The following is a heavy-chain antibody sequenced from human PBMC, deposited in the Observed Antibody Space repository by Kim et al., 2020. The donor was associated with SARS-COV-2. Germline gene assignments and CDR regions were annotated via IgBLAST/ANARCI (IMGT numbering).Heavy chain of an antibody. J-gene: IGHJ4*02. V-gene: IGHV3-23*01. D-gene: IGHD3-10*01. Sequence: DSVTGRFTISRDNSKNTLYMQMNSLRAEDTAVYYCAKDPGITMVRGVIDYWGQGTLVTVSS. CDR3: AKDPGITMVRGVIDY.